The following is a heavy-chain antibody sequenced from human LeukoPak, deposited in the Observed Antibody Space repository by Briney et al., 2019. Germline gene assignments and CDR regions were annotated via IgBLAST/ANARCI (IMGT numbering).Heavy chain of an antibody. CDR3: ATLSSSWTRNY. CDR2: ISYDGSNK. Sequence: GGSLRLSCAASGFTFSSYWMHWVRQAPGKGLEWVAVISYDGSNKYYADSVKGRFTISRDNSKNTLYLQMNSLRAEDTAVYYCATLSSSWTRNYWGQGTLVTVSS. CDR1: GFTFSSYW. V-gene: IGHV3-30*03. J-gene: IGHJ4*02. D-gene: IGHD6-13*01.